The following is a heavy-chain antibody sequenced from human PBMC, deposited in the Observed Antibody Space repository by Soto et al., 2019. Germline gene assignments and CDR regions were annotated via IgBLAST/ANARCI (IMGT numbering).Heavy chain of an antibody. CDR1: GYTFTNYP. CDR2: INAGNGYS. Sequence: QVQLVQSGAEEKKPGASVKVSCKASGYTFTNYPVHWVRQAPGQRLEWMGWINAGNGYSKSSQKFQGRVTISRDTSASTAYMELSSLTSEDTAVYYGARNDYYAMDVWGQGTTVTVSS. J-gene: IGHJ6*02. CDR3: ARNDYYAMDV. V-gene: IGHV1-3*05.